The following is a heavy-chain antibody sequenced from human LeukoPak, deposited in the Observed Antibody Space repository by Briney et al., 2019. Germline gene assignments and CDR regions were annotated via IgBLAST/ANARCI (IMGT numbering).Heavy chain of an antibody. CDR3: AREVNYGDTTWYYFDY. V-gene: IGHV4-31*03. J-gene: IGHJ4*02. CDR2: IYYSGST. CDR1: GGSISSGGYY. Sequence: PSETLSLTCTVSGGSISSGGYYWSWIRQHPGKGLEWIGYIYYSGSTYYNPSLKSRVTISVDTSKNQFSLKLSSVTAADTAVYYCAREVNYGDTTWYYFDYWGQGTLVTVSS. D-gene: IGHD4-17*01.